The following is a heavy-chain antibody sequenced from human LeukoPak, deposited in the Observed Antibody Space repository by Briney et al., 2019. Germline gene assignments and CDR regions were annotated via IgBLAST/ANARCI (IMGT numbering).Heavy chain of an antibody. CDR3: ARGTATWVFDY. J-gene: IGHJ4*02. Sequence: SETLSLTCTVSGGSITSYYWSWVRQPPGKGLEWIGYIFHSGSTKYNPSLKSRVTISVDMSKNQFSLRVNSVTAADTAVYYCARGTATWVFDYWGQGTLVTVSS. CDR2: IFHSGST. D-gene: IGHD2-15*01. CDR1: GGSITSYY. V-gene: IGHV4-59*01.